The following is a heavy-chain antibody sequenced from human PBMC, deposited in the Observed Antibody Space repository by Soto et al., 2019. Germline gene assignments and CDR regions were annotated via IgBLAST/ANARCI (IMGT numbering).Heavy chain of an antibody. CDR3: ARVWDY. CDR1: GGSISSGGYS. Sequence: SETLSLTCAVSGGSISSGGYSWSWIRQPPGKGLEWIGYIYHSGSTYYKQSLKSRVTISVDRSKNQFSLKLSSVTAADTAVYYCARVWDYWGQGTLVTVSS. V-gene: IGHV4-30-2*01. J-gene: IGHJ4*02. CDR2: IYHSGST. D-gene: IGHD3-16*01.